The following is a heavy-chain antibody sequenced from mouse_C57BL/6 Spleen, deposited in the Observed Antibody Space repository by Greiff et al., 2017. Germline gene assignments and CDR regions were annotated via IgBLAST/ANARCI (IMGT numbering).Heavy chain of an antibody. D-gene: IGHD1-1*01. Sequence: VHLVESGPGLVQPSQSLSITCTVSGFSLTSYGVHWVRQSPGKGLEWLGVIWSGGSTDYNAAFISRLSISKDNSKSQVFFKMNSLQADDTAIYYCARYYYGRDLYYAMDYWGQGTSVTVSS. J-gene: IGHJ4*01. CDR1: GFSLTSYG. CDR2: IWSGGST. V-gene: IGHV2-2*01. CDR3: ARYYYGRDLYYAMDY.